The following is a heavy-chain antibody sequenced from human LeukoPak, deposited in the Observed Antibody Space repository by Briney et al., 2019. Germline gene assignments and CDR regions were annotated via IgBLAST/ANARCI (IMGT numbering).Heavy chain of an antibody. D-gene: IGHD2-21*01. CDR3: ARAQYAEYCGGDCYIGGYFDY. Sequence: PGGSLRLSCAASGFTFSSYWMSWVRQAPGKGLEWVANIKQDGSEKYYVDSVKGRFTISRDNAKNSLYLQMNSLRAEDTAVYYCARAQYAEYCGGDCYIGGYFDYWGQGTLVTVSS. J-gene: IGHJ4*02. CDR1: GFTFSSYW. V-gene: IGHV3-7*01. CDR2: IKQDGSEK.